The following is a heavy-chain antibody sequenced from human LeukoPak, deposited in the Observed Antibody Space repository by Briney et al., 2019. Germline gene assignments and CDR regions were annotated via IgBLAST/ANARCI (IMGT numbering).Heavy chain of an antibody. V-gene: IGHV4-39*07. Sequence: SETLSLTCTVSGDSISSSNCYWGWIRQPPGKGREWIGSIYFSGGTYYNASLKSRFTVSVDTAKNQFSLKLSSVPAADTAVYYCARDSGWPSYYMDVWGKGTTVTISS. CDR3: ARDSGWPSYYMDV. CDR2: IYFSGGT. J-gene: IGHJ6*03. CDR1: GDSISSSNCY. D-gene: IGHD6-19*01.